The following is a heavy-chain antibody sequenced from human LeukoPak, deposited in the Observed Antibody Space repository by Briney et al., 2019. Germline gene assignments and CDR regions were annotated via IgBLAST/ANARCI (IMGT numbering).Heavy chain of an antibody. V-gene: IGHV4-39*01. CDR3: ARRRMAEYYFDY. CDR1: GGSIGSSSYY. Sequence: SETLSLTCTVSGGSIGSSSYYWGWIRQPPGKWLEWIGSIYYSGSTDYNPSLKSRVTISVDTSKNQFSLKLSSVTAADTAVYYCARRRMAEYYFDYWGQGTLVTVSS. D-gene: IGHD5-24*01. CDR2: IYYSGST. J-gene: IGHJ4*02.